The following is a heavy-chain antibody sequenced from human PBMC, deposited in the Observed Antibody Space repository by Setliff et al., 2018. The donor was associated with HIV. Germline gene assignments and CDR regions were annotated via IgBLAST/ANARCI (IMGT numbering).Heavy chain of an antibody. D-gene: IGHD3-22*01. CDR2: ISGSAGST. V-gene: IGHV3-23*01. Sequence: GGSLRLSCAASGFTFSSYSMNWVRQAPGKGLDWVSAISGSAGSTYYADSVKGRFTISRDNPKSTLYLQMNSLRAEDTAVYYCAKAARDYYDSSGYYIGIDYWGRGTLVTVSS. J-gene: IGHJ4*02. CDR1: GFTFSSYS. CDR3: AKAARDYYDSSGYYIGIDY.